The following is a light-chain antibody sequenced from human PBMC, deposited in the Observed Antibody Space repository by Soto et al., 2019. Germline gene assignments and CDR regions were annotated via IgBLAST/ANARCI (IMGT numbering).Light chain of an antibody. CDR3: QQYYTSPDT. V-gene: IGKV4-1*01. CDR1: QSVLYSSNNKNY. Sequence: DIVMTQSPDSLAVSLGERATINCKSSQSVLYSSNNKNYLAWYQQKPGQPPKLLIYWASTRESGVPDRFSGGGSGKDFTLTISSLQAEDVAFYCCQQYYTSPDTFGQGTKLEIK. J-gene: IGKJ2*01. CDR2: WAS.